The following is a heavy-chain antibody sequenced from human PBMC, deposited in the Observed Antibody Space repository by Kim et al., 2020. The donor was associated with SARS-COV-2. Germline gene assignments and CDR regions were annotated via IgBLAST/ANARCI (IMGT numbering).Heavy chain of an antibody. CDR3: ARGYGSGSPYGMDV. V-gene: IGHV4-30-2*01. J-gene: IGHJ6*02. D-gene: IGHD3-10*01. Sequence: NPSLKSRVTISVNRSKNQFPLKLSSVTAADTAVYYCARGYGSGSPYGMDVWGQGTTVTVSS.